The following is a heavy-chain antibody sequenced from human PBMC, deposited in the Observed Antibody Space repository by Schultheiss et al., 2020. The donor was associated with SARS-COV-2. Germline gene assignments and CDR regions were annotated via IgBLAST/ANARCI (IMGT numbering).Heavy chain of an antibody. Sequence: ASVKVSCRASGYTFTNYGISWVRQAPGQGLEWMGWINTNTGNPTYAQGFTGRFVLSFDTSVSTAYLQITSLRTEDTAVYYCARRGWQQLFDYWGQGTLVTVSS. D-gene: IGHD6-13*01. V-gene: IGHV7-4-1*02. CDR1: GYTFTNYG. CDR2: INTNTGNP. J-gene: IGHJ4*02. CDR3: ARRGWQQLFDY.